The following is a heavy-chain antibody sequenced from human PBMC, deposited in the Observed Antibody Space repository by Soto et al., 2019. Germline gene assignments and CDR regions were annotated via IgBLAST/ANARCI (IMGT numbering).Heavy chain of an antibody. CDR3: EKGAAVAGTEFDY. CDR1: GFTFSSYA. Sequence: GGSLRLSCAASGFTFSSYAMSWVRQAPGKGLEWVSTISSADSTYYADSVKGRFTISRDNSKNTLYLQMNSLRGEDTAVYYCEKGAAVAGTEFDYRGQGTLVTVS. CDR2: ISSADST. V-gene: IGHV3-23*01. D-gene: IGHD6-13*01. J-gene: IGHJ4*02.